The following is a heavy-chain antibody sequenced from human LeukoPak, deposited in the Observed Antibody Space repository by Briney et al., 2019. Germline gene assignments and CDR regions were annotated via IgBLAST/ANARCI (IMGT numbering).Heavy chain of an antibody. Sequence: GGSLRLSCAASGFTFSSYEMNWIRQAPGKGLEWISYISNSGSPKYYADSVKGRFTISRDNAKNSLYLQMNSLRAEDTAVYYCARGWRYFDFWGQGTLVTVSS. V-gene: IGHV3-48*03. CDR1: GFTFSSYE. D-gene: IGHD3-3*01. CDR3: ARGWRYFDF. J-gene: IGHJ4*02. CDR2: ISNSGSPK.